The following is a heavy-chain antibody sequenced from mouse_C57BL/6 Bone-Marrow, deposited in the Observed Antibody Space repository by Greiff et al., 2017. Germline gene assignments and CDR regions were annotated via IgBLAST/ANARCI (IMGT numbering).Heavy chain of an antibody. CDR2: ISYSGST. V-gene: IGHV3-8*01. CDR1: GYSITSDY. D-gene: IGHD6-1*01. CDR3: ARLPTSNYWYFDV. Sequence: DVKLQESGPGLAKPSQTLSLTCSVTGYSITSDYWNWIRKFPGNKLEYMGYISYSGSTYYNPSLKSRISITRDTSKNQYYLQLNSVTTEDTATYYCARLPTSNYWYFDVWGTGTTVTVSS. J-gene: IGHJ1*03.